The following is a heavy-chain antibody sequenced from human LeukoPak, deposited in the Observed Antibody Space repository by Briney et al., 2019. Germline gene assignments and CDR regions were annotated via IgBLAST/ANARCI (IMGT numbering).Heavy chain of an antibody. CDR3: IRDFRSADL. V-gene: IGHV3-74*01. Sequence: GGSLRLSCVASGFTFSNYWMHWVRQPPGRGLVWVSRIYVDGRTTNYADSVKGRFTISRDNAKNTVYLEMDSLSVEDTATYYCIRDFRSADLWGQGTLVTVTS. CDR1: GFTFSNYW. CDR2: IYVDGRTT. J-gene: IGHJ5*02.